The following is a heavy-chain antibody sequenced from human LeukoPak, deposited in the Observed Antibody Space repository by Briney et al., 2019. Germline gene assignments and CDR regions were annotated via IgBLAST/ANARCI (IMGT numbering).Heavy chain of an antibody. CDR1: GNSFTNNC. D-gene: IGHD2-2*01. Sequence: GESLKISCKGSGNSFTNNCIAWVRQMPGKGLEWMGIISPENSETHYSPAFQGQVTISVDRSITTAYLQWNSLKASDTAMYYCVKRRNNVYETSPWDPDYWGQGTLVTVSS. CDR2: ISPENSET. J-gene: IGHJ4*02. CDR3: VKRRNNVYETSPWDPDY. V-gene: IGHV5-51*01.